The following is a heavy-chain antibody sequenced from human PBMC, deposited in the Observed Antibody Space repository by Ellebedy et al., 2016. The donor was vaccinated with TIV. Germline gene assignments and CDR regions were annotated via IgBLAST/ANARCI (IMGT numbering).Heavy chain of an antibody. CDR1: GFIVSSTH. D-gene: IGHD6-19*01. CDR2: IDSGDST. CDR3: ARDPYIMSNSGWYDSYWFDP. V-gene: IGHV3-53*01. J-gene: IGHJ5*02. Sequence: GESLKISCVASGFIVSSTHMSWVRQAPGKGLEWVSVIDSGDSTYYADSVKGRFTISRDNAKNTLYLQMNSLRAEDTAVYSCARDPYIMSNSGWYDSYWFDPWGQGTLVTVSS.